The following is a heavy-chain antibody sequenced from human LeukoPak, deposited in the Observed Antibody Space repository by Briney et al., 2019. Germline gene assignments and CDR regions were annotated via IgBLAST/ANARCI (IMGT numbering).Heavy chain of an antibody. CDR3: ATMGARTRITMILGPGASAEYFQH. Sequence: GGSLRLSCAASGFTFSSYSMNWIRQAPGKGLEWASYMDSSGSSVHYAASVKGGFTISRANAKTSLYLQINSLRAEDTAVYYCATMGARTRITMILGPGASAEYFQHWGQGTLVTVSS. D-gene: IGHD3-22*01. J-gene: IGHJ1*01. CDR2: MDSSGSSV. V-gene: IGHV3-48*01. CDR1: GFTFSSYS.